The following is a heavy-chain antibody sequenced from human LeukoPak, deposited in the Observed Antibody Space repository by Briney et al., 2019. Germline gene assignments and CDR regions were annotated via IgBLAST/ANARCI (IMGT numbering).Heavy chain of an antibody. D-gene: IGHD3-22*01. CDR1: GFTFDDYA. CDR2: ISWNSGSI. Sequence: PGRSLRLSCAASGFTFDDYAMHWVRQAPGKGLEWVSGISWNSGSIGYADSVKGRFTISRDNSKNTLYLQMNSLRAEDTAVYYCAKDKKSSGYYSFDYWGQGTLVTVSS. J-gene: IGHJ4*02. V-gene: IGHV3-9*01. CDR3: AKDKKSSGYYSFDY.